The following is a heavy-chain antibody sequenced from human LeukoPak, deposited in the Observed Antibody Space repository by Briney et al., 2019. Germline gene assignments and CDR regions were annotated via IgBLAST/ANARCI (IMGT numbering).Heavy chain of an antibody. D-gene: IGHD4-23*01. Sequence: SETLSLTCTVSGGSISSYYWSWIRQPPGKGLEWIGNIYYSGSTNYNPSLKSRVTILVDTSKNQFSLKLNSVTAADTAVYYCARDGGGNSRPFDYWGQGSPVTVSS. CDR2: IYYSGST. J-gene: IGHJ4*02. CDR1: GGSISSYY. CDR3: ARDGGGNSRPFDY. V-gene: IGHV4-59*01.